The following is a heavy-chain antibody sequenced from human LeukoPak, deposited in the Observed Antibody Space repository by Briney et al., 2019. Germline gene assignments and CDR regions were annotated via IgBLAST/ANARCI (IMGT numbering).Heavy chain of an antibody. CDR1: GGTFSSYA. Sequence: ASVKVSCKASGGTFSSYAISWVRQAPGQGLERMGGIIPIFGTANYAQKFQGRVTITADESTSTAYMELSSLRSEDTAVYYCARGICGGDCYTNWFDPWGQGTLVTVSS. D-gene: IGHD2-21*01. CDR2: IIPIFGTA. CDR3: ARGICGGDCYTNWFDP. V-gene: IGHV1-69*13. J-gene: IGHJ5*02.